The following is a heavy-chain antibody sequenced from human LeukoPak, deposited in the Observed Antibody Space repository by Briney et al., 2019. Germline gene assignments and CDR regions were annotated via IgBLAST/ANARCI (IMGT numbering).Heavy chain of an antibody. V-gene: IGHV3-23*01. CDR3: AKRGYCSVASCSQTPYYFDY. Sequence: RGSLRLSCAASGIYDMSWVRQAPGKGLEWVSSISDNDENTYYADSVKGRFTMSRDNSRNTLYLQMNNLRAEDTAVYYCAKRGYCSVASCSQTPYYFDYWGQGTLVTVSS. CDR1: GIYD. CDR2: ISDNDENT. D-gene: IGHD2-15*01. J-gene: IGHJ4*02.